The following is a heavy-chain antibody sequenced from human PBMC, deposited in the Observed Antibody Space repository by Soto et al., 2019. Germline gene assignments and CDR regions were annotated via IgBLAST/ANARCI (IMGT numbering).Heavy chain of an antibody. D-gene: IGHD5-12*01. CDR1: GGTFSSYA. CDR2: IIPIFGTA. J-gene: IGHJ4*02. V-gene: IGHV1-69*13. Sequence: SVKVSCKASGGTFSSYAISWVRQAPGQGLEWMGGIIPIFGTANYAQKFQGRFTFTADDSTSTAYMELSSLRSEDTAVYYCASHGRWLQLQPLGYWGQGTLVTVSS. CDR3: ASHGRWLQLQPLGY.